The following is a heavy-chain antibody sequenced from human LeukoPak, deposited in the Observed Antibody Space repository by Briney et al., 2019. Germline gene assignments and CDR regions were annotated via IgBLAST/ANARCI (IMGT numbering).Heavy chain of an antibody. CDR3: AEDGIRDFDWLQYYYFDY. V-gene: IGHV1-69*13. CDR1: GGTFSSYA. D-gene: IGHD3-9*01. CDR2: IIPIFGTA. Sequence: ASVKVSCNASGGTFSSYAISWLRHAPGQGLEWMGGIIPIFGTANYAQKFQGRVTITADESTSTAYMELSSLRSEDTAFFFQAEDGIRDFDWLQYYYFDYWGQGTLVTVSS. J-gene: IGHJ4*02.